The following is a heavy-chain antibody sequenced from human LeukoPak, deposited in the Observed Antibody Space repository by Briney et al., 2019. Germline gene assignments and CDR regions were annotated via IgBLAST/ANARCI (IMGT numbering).Heavy chain of an antibody. D-gene: IGHD3-10*01. CDR2: ISCSGSNI. CDR1: GFTFSDYY. CDR3: ARDGGFIPY. Sequence: GGSLRLSCAASGFTFSDYYMSWLRQAPGKGLEWVSYISCSGSNIYHADSVKGRFTIASENAKNSLYLQVSSLVAEDTAVYYYARDGGFIPYWGQGTLVTVS. J-gene: IGHJ4*02. V-gene: IGHV3-11*04.